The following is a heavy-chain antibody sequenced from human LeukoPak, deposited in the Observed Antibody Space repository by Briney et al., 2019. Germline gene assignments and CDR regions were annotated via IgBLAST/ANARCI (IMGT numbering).Heavy chain of an antibody. CDR1: GGSISSYY. CDR3: ARHDSSGYYFDY. Sequence: SETLSLTCNVSGGSISSYYWSWIRQPPGRGLEWIGYIYYTGSTNYSPSLKSRVAMSADTSKNQLSLNLSSVAAADTAVYYCARHDSSGYYFDYWGQGALVPVSS. D-gene: IGHD3-22*01. J-gene: IGHJ4*02. V-gene: IGHV4-59*08. CDR2: IYYTGST.